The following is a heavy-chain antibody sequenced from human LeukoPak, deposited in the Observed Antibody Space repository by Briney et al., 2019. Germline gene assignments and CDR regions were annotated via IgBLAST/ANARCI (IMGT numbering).Heavy chain of an antibody. Sequence: GGSMRLSCAASGLIFSDYDMNWVRQAPGKGLEWVSYISSSSRTIYYADSVKGRFTISRDNAKNSLYLQMNSLRDEDTAMYYCASKYCSSTSCLDYWGQGSLLNVFS. V-gene: IGHV3-48*02. CDR3: ASKYCSSTSCLDY. CDR2: ISSSSRTI. CDR1: GLIFSDYD. J-gene: IGHJ4*02. D-gene: IGHD2-2*01.